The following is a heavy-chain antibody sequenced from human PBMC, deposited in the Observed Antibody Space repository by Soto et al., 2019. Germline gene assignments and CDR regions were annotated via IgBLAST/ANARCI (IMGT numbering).Heavy chain of an antibody. V-gene: IGHV3-23*01. J-gene: IGHJ4*02. Sequence: EVQLLESGGGLVQPGGSLRLSCVSSGFTFAGYAINWVRQAPGKGLEWVSAMSGSGAKTFYADSDKGQFTISRENSRNTVYQKMNSLRGDDTAIYFCAKNRGSGNYGVLKDFEYWGQGTLVTVSS. CDR2: MSGSGAKT. CDR3: AKNRGSGNYGVLKDFEY. CDR1: GFTFAGYA. D-gene: IGHD1-26*01.